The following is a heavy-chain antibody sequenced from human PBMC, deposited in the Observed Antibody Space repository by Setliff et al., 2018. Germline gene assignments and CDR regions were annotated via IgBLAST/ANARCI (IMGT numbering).Heavy chain of an antibody. CDR1: GYSISSGYY. D-gene: IGHD3-22*01. CDR2: IYHSGST. J-gene: IGHJ4*02. CDR3: ARVSAIDKRVDY. V-gene: IGHV4-38-2*02. Sequence: TSETLSLTCTVSGYSISSGYYWGWIRQPPGKGLEWIGSIYHSGSTYYNPSLKSRVTISVDTSKNQFSLKLSSVTAADTAVYYCARVSAIDKRVDYWGQGTLVTVSS.